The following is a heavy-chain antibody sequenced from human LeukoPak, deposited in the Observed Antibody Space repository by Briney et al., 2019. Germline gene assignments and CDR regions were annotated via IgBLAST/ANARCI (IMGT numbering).Heavy chain of an antibody. CDR3: ARAPSEEWFFDY. D-gene: IGHD3-3*01. J-gene: IGHJ4*02. Sequence: GGSLRLSCAASGFTFSNYWMSWVRQTPGKGLEWVATTNPDGRQKYYVDSVKGRFTISRDNAKNSLYLQMNSLRAEDTAVYYCARAPSEEWFFDYWAREPWSPSPQ. CDR1: GFTFSNYW. V-gene: IGHV3-7*01. CDR2: TNPDGRQK.